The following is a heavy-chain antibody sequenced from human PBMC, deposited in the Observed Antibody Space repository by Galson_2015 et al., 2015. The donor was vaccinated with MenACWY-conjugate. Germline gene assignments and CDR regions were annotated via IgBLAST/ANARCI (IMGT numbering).Heavy chain of an antibody. CDR2: ISSSSSYI. D-gene: IGHD1-26*01. V-gene: IGHV3-21*04. CDR3: ARGPRGQLPGVDFDY. J-gene: IGHJ4*02. Sequence: WVSSISSSSSYIYYADSVKGRFTISRDNARNSLYLQMNSLRAEDTAIYYCARGPRGQLPGVDFDYWGQGTLVTVSS.